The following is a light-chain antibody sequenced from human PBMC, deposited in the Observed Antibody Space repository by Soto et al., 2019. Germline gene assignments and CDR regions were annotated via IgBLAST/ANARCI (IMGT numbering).Light chain of an antibody. CDR2: EVS. CDR3: SSYTSSSSLV. CDR1: SSDVGGYNY. V-gene: IGLV2-14*01. Sequence: QSARTQPASVSWSPGQSITISCTGTSSDVGGYNYVSWYQQHPGKAPKLMIYEVSNRPSGVSNRFSGSKSGNTASLTISGLQAEDETDYYCSSYTSSSSLVFGGGTQLTLL. J-gene: IGLJ2*01.